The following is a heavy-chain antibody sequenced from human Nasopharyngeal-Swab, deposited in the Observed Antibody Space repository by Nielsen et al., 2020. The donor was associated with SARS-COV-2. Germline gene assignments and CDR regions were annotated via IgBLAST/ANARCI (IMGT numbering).Heavy chain of an antibody. CDR2: IYYSGST. D-gene: IGHD3-3*01. J-gene: IGHJ4*02. Sequence: LRLSCTVSGGSISSGGYYWSWIRQHPGKGLEWIGYIYYSGSTYYNSSLKSRVTISVDTSKNQFSLKLSSVTAADTAVYYCARDRMEYYFDYWGQGTLVTVSS. CDR3: ARDRMEYYFDY. V-gene: IGHV4-31*03. CDR1: GGSISSGGYY.